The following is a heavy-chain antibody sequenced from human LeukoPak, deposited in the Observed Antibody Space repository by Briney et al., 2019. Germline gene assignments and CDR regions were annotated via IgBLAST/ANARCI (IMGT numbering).Heavy chain of an antibody. D-gene: IGHD3-22*01. J-gene: IGHJ6*02. CDR1: GFTVSSNY. V-gene: IGHV3-66*02. CDR2: IYSGGST. Sequence: PGGSLRLSCAASGFTVSSNYMSWVRQAPGKGLEWVSVIYSGGSTYYADSVKGRFTISRDNSKNTLYLQMNSLRAEDTAVYYCARALPITMIVVVYPGGMDVWGQGTTVTVSS. CDR3: ARALPITMIVVVYPGGMDV.